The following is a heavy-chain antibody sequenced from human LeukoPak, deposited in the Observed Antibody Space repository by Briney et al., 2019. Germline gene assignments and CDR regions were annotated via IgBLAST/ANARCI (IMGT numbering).Heavy chain of an antibody. V-gene: IGHV3-11*05. CDR3: ARDRLWEVGATPYFAY. J-gene: IGHJ4*02. Sequence: GGSLRLSCAASGFTFSDYYMSWIRQAPGKGLEWVSYISSSRSDTKYADSVKGRFTISRDNAKNSLYMQMNSLRAEDTAVYYCARDRLWEVGATPYFAYWGQGTLVTVSS. CDR1: GFTFSDYY. CDR2: ISSSRSDT. D-gene: IGHD1-26*01.